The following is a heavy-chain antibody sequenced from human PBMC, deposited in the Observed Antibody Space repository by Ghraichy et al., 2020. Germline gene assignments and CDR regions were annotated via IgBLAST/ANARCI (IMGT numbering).Heavy chain of an antibody. D-gene: IGHD4-23*01. V-gene: IGHV3-48*02. CDR1: GFTFSGYN. CDR2: ITSSSRTI. Sequence: GGSLRLSCVGSGFTFSGYNMNWVRQSPGKGLEWVSYITSSSRTIFYADSVKGRFTISRDNAQYSLYLQMNSRRDEDTAIYYCARASSVIRFYYYDGMDVWGQGTTVTGSS. CDR3: ARASSVIRFYYYDGMDV. J-gene: IGHJ6*02.